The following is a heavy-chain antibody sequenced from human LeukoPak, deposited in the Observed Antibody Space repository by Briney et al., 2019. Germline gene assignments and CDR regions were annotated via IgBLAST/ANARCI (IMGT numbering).Heavy chain of an antibody. CDR2: IYHSGGT. J-gene: IGHJ4*02. Sequence: SGTLSLTCAVSGASISSSYWWSWVRQPPGKGLEWIGEIYHSGGTNYNPSLNSRVTLSLDKSNNQFSLKLSSVTAADTAVYYCARDLRGMVDYWGQGTLVTVSS. CDR3: ARDLRGMVDY. CDR1: GASISSSYW. V-gene: IGHV4-4*02. D-gene: IGHD3-16*01.